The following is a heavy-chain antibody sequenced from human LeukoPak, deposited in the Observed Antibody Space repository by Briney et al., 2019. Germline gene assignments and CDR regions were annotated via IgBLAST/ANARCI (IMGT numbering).Heavy chain of an antibody. CDR1: GGSISSSSYY. D-gene: IGHD3-3*01. V-gene: IGHV4-39*01. Sequence: PSETLSLTCTVSGGSISSSSYYWGWIRQPPGKGLEWIGSIYYSGSTNYNPSLKSRVTISVDTSKNQFSLKLSSVTAADTAVYYCARHKAPTLRFLEWAPNWYFDIWGRGTLVTVSS. CDR2: IYYSGST. J-gene: IGHJ2*01. CDR3: ARHKAPTLRFLEWAPNWYFDI.